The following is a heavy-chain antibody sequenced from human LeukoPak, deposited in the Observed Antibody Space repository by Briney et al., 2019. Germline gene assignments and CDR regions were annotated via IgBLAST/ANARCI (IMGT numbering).Heavy chain of an antibody. V-gene: IGHV4-59*01. CDR3: ARWSGYALD. D-gene: IGHD2-2*01. J-gene: IGHJ4*02. CDR1: GRSISSYY. Sequence: NPAEPLSLTCTVSGRSISSYYWSWIRQPPGKGLEWIGYIYYSGSINYNPSLKSRVTMSIDTSKNQFSLKLSSVTAADTAVYYCARWSGYALDWGQGTLVTVSS. CDR2: IYYSGSI.